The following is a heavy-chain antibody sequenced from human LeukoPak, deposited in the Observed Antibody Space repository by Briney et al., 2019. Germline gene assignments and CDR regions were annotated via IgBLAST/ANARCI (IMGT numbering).Heavy chain of an antibody. Sequence: ASVKVSCKASGYTFTSYGISWVRQAPGQGLEWMGWISAYKGNTNYAQKLQGRVTMTTDTSTSTAYMELRSLRSDDTAVYYCAREGVWFGELSDYFDYWGQGTLVTVSS. CDR1: GYTFTSYG. CDR3: AREGVWFGELSDYFDY. CDR2: ISAYKGNT. J-gene: IGHJ4*02. D-gene: IGHD3-10*01. V-gene: IGHV1-18*01.